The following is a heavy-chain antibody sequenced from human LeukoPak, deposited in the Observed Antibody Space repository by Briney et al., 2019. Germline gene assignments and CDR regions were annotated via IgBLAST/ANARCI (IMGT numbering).Heavy chain of an antibody. CDR3: AIEMATITMGGYFDY. J-gene: IGHJ4*02. V-gene: IGHV4-59*06. Sequence: SETLSLTCTVSGGSISSYYWSWIRQPPGKGLEWIGYIYYSGSTYYNPSLKSRVTISVDTSKNQFSLKLSSVTAADTAVYYCAIEMATITMGGYFDYWGQGTLVTVSS. CDR1: GGSISSYY. D-gene: IGHD5-24*01. CDR2: IYYSGST.